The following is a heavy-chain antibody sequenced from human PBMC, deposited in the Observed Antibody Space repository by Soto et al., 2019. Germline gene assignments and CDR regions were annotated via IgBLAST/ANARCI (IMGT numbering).Heavy chain of an antibody. J-gene: IGHJ5*02. CDR1: GYTFTSYG. D-gene: IGHD2-2*01. Sequence: QVQLVQSGAEVKKPGASVKFSCKASGYTFTSYGISWVRQAPGQGLEWMGWISAYNGNTNYAQKLQGRVTMTTDTSTSTAYMGLMSLSSDDTAVYYCARGGYCRSTSCYPSAPTPMWFDPWGQGTLVTVSS. CDR2: ISAYNGNT. V-gene: IGHV1-18*01. CDR3: ARGGYCRSTSCYPSAPTPMWFDP.